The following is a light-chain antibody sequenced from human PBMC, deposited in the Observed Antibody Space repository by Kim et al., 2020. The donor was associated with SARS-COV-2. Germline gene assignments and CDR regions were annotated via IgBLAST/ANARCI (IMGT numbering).Light chain of an antibody. Sequence: DIQMTQSPSSLSAFVGDRITITCRASQGISSYLSWYQQKPGKAPKLLIYAASSLQSGVPSRFSGSGSGTDFTLTISSLQREDFATYYCQQNYITPWKFGQGTKVDIK. J-gene: IGKJ1*01. CDR2: AAS. V-gene: IGKV1-39*01. CDR1: QGISSY. CDR3: QQNYITPWK.